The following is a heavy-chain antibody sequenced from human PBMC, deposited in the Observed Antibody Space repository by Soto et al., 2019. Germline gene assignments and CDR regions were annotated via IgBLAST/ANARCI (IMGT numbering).Heavy chain of an antibody. CDR3: ARSYDFWSGPTYYYYYYGMDV. V-gene: IGHV3-11*06. J-gene: IGHJ6*02. CDR1: GFTFSDYY. CDR2: ISSSGSYT. D-gene: IGHD3-3*01. Sequence: PGGSLRLSCAASGFTFSDYYMSWIRQAPGKGLEWVSYISSSGSYTNYADSVKGRFTISRDNAKNSLYLQMNSLRAEDTAVYYCARSYDFWSGPTYYYYYYGMDVWGQGTTVTVSS.